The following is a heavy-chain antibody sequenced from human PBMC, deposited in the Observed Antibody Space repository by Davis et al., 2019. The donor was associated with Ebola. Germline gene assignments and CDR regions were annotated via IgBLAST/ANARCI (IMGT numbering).Heavy chain of an antibody. D-gene: IGHD3-10*01. J-gene: IGHJ5*02. CDR1: GYTFTSYY. Sequence: AASVKVSCKASGYTFTSYYMHWVRQAPGHGLEWMGIINPSGGSTSYAQKFQGRVTMTTDTSTSTAYMELRSLRSDDTAVYYCARPLGRKGANWFDPWGQGTLVTVSS. V-gene: IGHV1-46*01. CDR3: ARPLGRKGANWFDP. CDR2: INPSGGST.